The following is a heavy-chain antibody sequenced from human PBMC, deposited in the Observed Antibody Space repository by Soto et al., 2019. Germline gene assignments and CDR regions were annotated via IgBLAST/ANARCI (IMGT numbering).Heavy chain of an antibody. J-gene: IGHJ5*02. CDR3: TTGGLLLTFYT. V-gene: IGHV3-15*01. CDR1: GFTFSNAW. D-gene: IGHD3-10*01. CDR2: IKSKTDGGTA. Sequence: GGSLRLSCAASGFTFSNAWMSWVRHAPGKGLEWVGRIKSKTDGGTADYAAPVEGRFIISRDDSKNTLYLQMNSVKTEDTGVYYWTTGGLLLTFYTWVQGNLVTVYS.